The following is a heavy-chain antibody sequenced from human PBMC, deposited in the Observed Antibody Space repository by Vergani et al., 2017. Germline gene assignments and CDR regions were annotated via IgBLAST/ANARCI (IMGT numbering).Heavy chain of an antibody. D-gene: IGHD3-10*01. Sequence: ELQLVESGGGFVQPGGSLRLSCAASGSTLSGNYMTWVRQAPGKGLELVSLIYSGDETYNADSVKGLVTISRDTSKNTLHLQINNLRVEDTAVYYCARGNYYGSGTYVDAGGQGTLVTVSS. J-gene: IGHJ5*02. CDR3: ARGNYYGSGTYVDA. CDR2: IYSGDET. V-gene: IGHV3-66*02. CDR1: GSTLSGNY.